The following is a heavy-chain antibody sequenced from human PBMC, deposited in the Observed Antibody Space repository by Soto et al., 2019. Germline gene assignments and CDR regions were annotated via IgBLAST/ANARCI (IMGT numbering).Heavy chain of an antibody. CDR2: MYNTGST. J-gene: IGHJ6*02. CDR1: GGSISRYY. D-gene: IGHD2-21*02. Sequence: SETLSLTCTVSGGSISRYYWSWVRQPPGKGLEWIGYMYNTGSTIYNPSLKSRVTISVDTSKNQFSLKLISVTAADTAVYYCARDLWGYCGADCYPLDVWGQGTTVTVS. CDR3: ARDLWGYCGADCYPLDV. V-gene: IGHV4-59*01.